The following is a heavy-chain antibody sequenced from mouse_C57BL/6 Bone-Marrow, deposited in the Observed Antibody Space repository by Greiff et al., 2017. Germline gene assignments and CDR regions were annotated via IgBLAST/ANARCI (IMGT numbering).Heavy chain of an antibody. CDR1: GYAFSSSW. CDR3: ARRYSNYEDYAMDY. CDR2: IYPGDGDT. V-gene: IGHV1-82*01. J-gene: IGHJ4*01. Sequence: VKLQQSGPELVKPGASVKISCKASGYAFSSSWMNWVKQRPGKGLEWIGRIYPGDGDTNYNGKFKGKATLTADKSSSTAYMQLSSLTSEDSAVYFCARRYSNYEDYAMDYWGQGTSVTVSS. D-gene: IGHD2-5*01.